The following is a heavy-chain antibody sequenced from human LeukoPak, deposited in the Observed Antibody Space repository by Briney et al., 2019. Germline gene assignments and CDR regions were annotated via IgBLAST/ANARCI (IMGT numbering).Heavy chain of an antibody. CDR2: INHSGST. D-gene: IGHD6-19*01. CDR1: GGSFSGYY. CDR3: ARGRAGYSSGWYDYYFDY. Sequence: SETLSLTCAVYGGSFSGYYWSWIRQPPGKGLEWIGEINHSGSTDYNPSLKSRVTISVDTSKNQFSLKLSSVTAADTAVYYCARGRAGYSSGWYDYYFDYWGQGTLVTVSS. V-gene: IGHV4-34*01. J-gene: IGHJ4*02.